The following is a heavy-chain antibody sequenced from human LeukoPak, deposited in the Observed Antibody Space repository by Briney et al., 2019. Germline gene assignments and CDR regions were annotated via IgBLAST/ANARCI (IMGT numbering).Heavy chain of an antibody. Sequence: ASVKVSCKASGYTFTGYYMHWVRQAPGQGLEWMGWINPNSGGTNYAQKFQGRVTMTRDTSISTAYMELSRLRSDDTAVYYCARDMYSSSWYSFGLASGDWGQGTLVTVST. V-gene: IGHV1-2*02. CDR2: INPNSGGT. D-gene: IGHD6-13*01. J-gene: IGHJ4*02. CDR3: ARDMYSSSWYSFGLASGD. CDR1: GYTFTGYY.